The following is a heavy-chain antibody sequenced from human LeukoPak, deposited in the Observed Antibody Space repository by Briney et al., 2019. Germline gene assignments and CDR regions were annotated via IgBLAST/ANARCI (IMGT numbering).Heavy chain of an antibody. CDR3: AKESSLLWFGKDY. CDR2: IRYDGSNK. D-gene: IGHD3-10*01. CDR1: GFAFSSYG. Sequence: GGSLRLSCAASGFAFSSYGMHWVRHAPGKGLEWVAFIRYDGSNKYYADSVKGRFTISRDNSKNTLYLQMNSLRAEDTAVYYCAKESSLLWFGKDYWGQGTLVTVSS. J-gene: IGHJ4*02. V-gene: IGHV3-30*02.